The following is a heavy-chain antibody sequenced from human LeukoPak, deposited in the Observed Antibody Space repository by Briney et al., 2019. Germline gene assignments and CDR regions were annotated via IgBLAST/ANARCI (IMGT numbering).Heavy chain of an antibody. V-gene: IGHV3-21*01. CDR1: GFSLSIYD. CDR2: TGLSSSYT. Sequence: KPGGSLRLSCAASGFSLSIYDMVWVRQAPGKGLEWIASTGLSSSYTGYADSVKGRFTISRDNGENSVYLQMNSLRAEDTAVYFCARERSYCSGATCSLDLWGQGTLVTVSS. CDR3: ARERSYCSGATCSLDL. J-gene: IGHJ5*02. D-gene: IGHD2-15*01.